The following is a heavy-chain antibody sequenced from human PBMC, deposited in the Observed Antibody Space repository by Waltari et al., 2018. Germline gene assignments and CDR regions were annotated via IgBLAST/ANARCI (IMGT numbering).Heavy chain of an antibody. CDR1: GGTFSSYA. CDR3: ASPNDGSGSYGVYYFDY. J-gene: IGHJ4*02. Sequence: QVQLVQSGAEVTKPGSSVKVSCKASGGTFSSYAISWVRQAPGQGLEWMGGIIPIFGTANYAQKFQGRVTITADKSTSTAYMELSSLRSEDTAVYYCASPNDGSGSYGVYYFDYWGQGTLVTVSS. CDR2: IIPIFGTA. V-gene: IGHV1-69*14. D-gene: IGHD3-10*01.